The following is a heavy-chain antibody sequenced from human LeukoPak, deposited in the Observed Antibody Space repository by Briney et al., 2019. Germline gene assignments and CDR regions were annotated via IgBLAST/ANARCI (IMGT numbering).Heavy chain of an antibody. CDR3: AREDRYGSGSFDY. CDR2: ISSSSSYV. Sequence: GGSLRLSCAASGFTFSSYSMNWVRQAPGKGLEWVSSISSSSSYVYYADSVKGRFTISRDNAKNSLYLQMNSLRAEDTAVYYCAREDRYGSGSFDYWGQGTLVTVS. CDR1: GFTFSSYS. V-gene: IGHV3-21*01. J-gene: IGHJ4*02. D-gene: IGHD3-10*01.